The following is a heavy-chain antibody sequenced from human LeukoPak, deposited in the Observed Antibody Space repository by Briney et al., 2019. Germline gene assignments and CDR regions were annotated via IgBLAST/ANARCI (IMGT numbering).Heavy chain of an antibody. J-gene: IGHJ6*03. D-gene: IGHD1-14*01. CDR2: IYYSGST. V-gene: IGHV4-59*08. CDR1: GGSISSYY. CDR3: ARGVPKTEYYYYYYMDV. Sequence: SETLSLTCTVSGGSISSYYWSWIQQPPGKGLEWIGYIYYSGSTNYNPSLKSRVTISVDTSKNQFSLKLSSVTAADTAVYYCARGVPKTEYYYYYYMDVWGKGTTVTVSS.